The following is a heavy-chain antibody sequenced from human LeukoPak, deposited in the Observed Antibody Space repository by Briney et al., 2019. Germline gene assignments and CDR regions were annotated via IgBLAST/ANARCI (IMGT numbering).Heavy chain of an antibody. J-gene: IGHJ4*02. CDR1: GGSFSGYY. Sequence: SETLSLTCAVYGGSFSGYYWSWIRQPPGKGLEWIGEINHSGSTYYNPSLKGRVTISVDTSKNQFSLKLSSVTAADTAVYYCARGDHYYGSGSYYYYYFDYWGQGTLVTVSS. CDR3: ARGDHYYGSGSYYYYYFDY. D-gene: IGHD3-10*01. CDR2: INHSGST. V-gene: IGHV4-34*01.